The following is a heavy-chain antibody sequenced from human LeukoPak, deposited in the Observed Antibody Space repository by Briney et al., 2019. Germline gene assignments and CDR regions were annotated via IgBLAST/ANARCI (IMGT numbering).Heavy chain of an antibody. J-gene: IGHJ4*02. V-gene: IGHV3-23*01. CDR1: GFTFSSSA. CDR2: ISNNGGYA. Sequence: GGSLRLSCAASGFTFSSSAMSWVRQAPGKGLEWVSAISNNGGYAYYADSVQGRFTITRDNSKSTLCLQMNSLRAEDTAVYYCAKQLGYCSDGSCYFPYWGQGTLITVSS. D-gene: IGHD2-15*01. CDR3: AKQLGYCSDGSCYFPY.